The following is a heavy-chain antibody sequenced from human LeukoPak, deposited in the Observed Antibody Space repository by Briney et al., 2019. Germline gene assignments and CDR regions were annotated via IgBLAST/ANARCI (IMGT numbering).Heavy chain of an antibody. J-gene: IGHJ4*02. D-gene: IGHD2-2*01. Sequence: SETLSLTCTVSGGSISSYYWSWTRQPPGKGLEWIGYIYYSGSTNYNPSLKSRVTISVDTSKNQFSLKLSSVTAADTAVYYCARVGYCSSTSCYFDYWGQGTLVTVSS. CDR2: IYYSGST. V-gene: IGHV4-59*01. CDR3: ARVGYCSSTSCYFDY. CDR1: GGSISSYY.